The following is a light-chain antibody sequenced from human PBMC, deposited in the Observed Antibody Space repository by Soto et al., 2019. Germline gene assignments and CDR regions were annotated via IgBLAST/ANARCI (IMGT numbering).Light chain of an antibody. J-gene: IGLJ3*02. CDR2: GNT. Sequence: QAVVTQPPSISGAPGQRVTISCTGSSSNIGAGSDVHWYHQLPGTAPKLLIYGNTNRPSGVPDRFSGSKSGTSASLAISGLQSEDESDYYCATWDDSLNGWVFGGGTKVTVL. V-gene: IGLV1-40*01. CDR3: ATWDDSLNGWV. CDR1: SSNIGAGSD.